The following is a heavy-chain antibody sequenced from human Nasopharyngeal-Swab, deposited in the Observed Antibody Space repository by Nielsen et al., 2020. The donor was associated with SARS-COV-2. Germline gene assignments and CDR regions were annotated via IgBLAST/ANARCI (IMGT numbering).Heavy chain of an antibody. CDR1: GYTFTNYS. CDR3: ARGIAVAGEKRFDY. V-gene: IGHV7-4-1*02. CDR2: INPTTGSP. D-gene: IGHD6-19*01. Sequence: ASVKVSCKASGYTFTNYSMNWVRQAPGQGLEWMGWINPTTGSPTNAQGFIGRFVFSLDTSVNTAYLQITSLKAEDTAVYYCARGIAVAGEKRFDYWGQGTLVSVSS. J-gene: IGHJ4*02.